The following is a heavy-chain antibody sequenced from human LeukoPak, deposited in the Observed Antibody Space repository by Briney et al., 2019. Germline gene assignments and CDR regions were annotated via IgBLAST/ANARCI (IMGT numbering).Heavy chain of an antibody. CDR3: ARAPDDYGNYYFDY. V-gene: IGHV4-39*07. CDR1: GGSISTSSYY. J-gene: IGHJ4*02. D-gene: IGHD4-11*01. Sequence: SETLSLTCTVSGGSISTSSYYWGWIRQPPGKGLEWIGSIFYSGSTYYNPSLKSRVTISVDTSRNQFSLNLSSVTAADTAVYYCARAPDDYGNYYFDYWGQGTLVTVSS. CDR2: IFYSGST.